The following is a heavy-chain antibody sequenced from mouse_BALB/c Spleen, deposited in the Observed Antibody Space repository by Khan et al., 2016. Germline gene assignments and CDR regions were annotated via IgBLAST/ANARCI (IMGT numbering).Heavy chain of an antibody. Sequence: EVKLLESGGGLVQPGGSLKLSCAASGFDFSRYWMCWVRQAPGKGLEWIGEINPDSSTINYTPSLKDKFIISRDTAKNTLYLQMSKVRSEDTALSYCAGAGYYGYFAYWGQGTLVTVSA. V-gene: IGHV4-1*02. CDR1: GFDFSRYW. J-gene: IGHJ3*01. CDR2: INPDSSTI. D-gene: IGHD1-1*01. CDR3: AGAGYYGYFAY.